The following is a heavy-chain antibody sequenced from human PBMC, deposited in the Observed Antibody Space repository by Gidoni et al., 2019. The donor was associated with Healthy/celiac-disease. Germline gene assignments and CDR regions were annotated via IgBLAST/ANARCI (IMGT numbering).Heavy chain of an antibody. CDR1: GGSISSYY. J-gene: IGHJ4*02. CDR3: ARVGFLDLGLIDY. CDR2: IYTIGST. V-gene: IGHV4-4*07. Sequence: QVQLQESGPGLVKPSETLSLTCTDSGGSISSYYWSRIRQPAGKGLEWMGRIYTIGSTNYNPSRKSRVTMSVDTSKNQFSLKLSSVTAADTAVYYCARVGFLDLGLIDYWGQGTLVTVSS. D-gene: IGHD3-3*01.